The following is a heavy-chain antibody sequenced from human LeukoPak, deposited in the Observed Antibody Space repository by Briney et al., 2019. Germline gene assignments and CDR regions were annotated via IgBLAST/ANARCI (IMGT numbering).Heavy chain of an antibody. Sequence: PSETLSLTCTVSGVSISSYYWSWIRQPPGKGLEWIGYIYYSGSTNYNPSLKSRVTISVDTSKNQFSLKLSSVTAADTAVYYCARDLKGRYYGSGPYYGMDVWGQGTTVTVSS. CDR1: GVSISSYY. CDR2: IYYSGST. V-gene: IGHV4-59*01. CDR3: ARDLKGRYYGSGPYYGMDV. D-gene: IGHD3-10*01. J-gene: IGHJ6*02.